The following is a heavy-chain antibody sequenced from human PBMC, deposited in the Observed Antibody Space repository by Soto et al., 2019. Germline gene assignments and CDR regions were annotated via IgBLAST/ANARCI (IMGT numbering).Heavy chain of an antibody. CDR1: GGSISSGGYY. CDR2: IYYSGST. Sequence: SETLSLTCTVSGGSISSGGYYWGWIRQPPGKGLEWIGSIYYSGSTYYNPSLKSRVTISVDTSKNQFSLKLSSVTAADTAVYYCARHDLGATSYYYYYYGMDVWGQGTTVTVSS. J-gene: IGHJ6*02. D-gene: IGHD1-26*01. V-gene: IGHV4-39*01. CDR3: ARHDLGATSYYYYYYGMDV.